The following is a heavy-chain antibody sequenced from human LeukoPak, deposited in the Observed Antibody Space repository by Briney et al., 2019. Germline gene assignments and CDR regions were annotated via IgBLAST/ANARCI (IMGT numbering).Heavy chain of an antibody. CDR3: ARDLTLLWFGDSRGAFDI. CDR1: GFTFSSYA. D-gene: IGHD3-10*01. Sequence: GGSLRLSCAASGFTFSSYAMSWVRQAPGKGLEWVSAISGSGGSTYYADSVKGRFTISRDNAKNSLYLQMNSLRAEDTAVYYCARDLTLLWFGDSRGAFDIWGQGTMVTVSS. V-gene: IGHV3-23*01. CDR2: ISGSGGST. J-gene: IGHJ3*02.